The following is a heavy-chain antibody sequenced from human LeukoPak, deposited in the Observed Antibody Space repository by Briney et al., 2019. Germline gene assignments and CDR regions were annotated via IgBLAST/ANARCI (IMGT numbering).Heavy chain of an antibody. J-gene: IGHJ4*02. CDR3: AKDLWPEVAGVLDY. CDR1: GFSVSAIY. CDR2: IYSAGTS. D-gene: IGHD6-19*01. Sequence: GGSLRLSCTVSGFSVSAIYLSWVRQVPGKGLQWVSGIYSAGTSFHAESLEGRFTVSRDFSKNILYLQMNSLRAEDTAVYYCAKDLWPEVAGVLDYWGQGTLVTVSS. V-gene: IGHV3-53*01.